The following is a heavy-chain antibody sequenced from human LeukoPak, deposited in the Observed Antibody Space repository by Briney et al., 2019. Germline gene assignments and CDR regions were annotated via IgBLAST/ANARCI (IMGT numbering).Heavy chain of an antibody. J-gene: IGHJ4*02. CDR3: AVYCNSSDCYDSASKKYFDQ. Sequence: GGSLRLSCAASGFTFSSYSMNWVRQAPGKGLEWISYISSSSDTIYYAGSVKGRFTISRDNAKNSLFLQMSSLRAEDTAVYYCAVYCNSSDCYDSASKKYFDQWGQGTLVTVSS. CDR1: GFTFSSYS. D-gene: IGHD2-2*01. CDR2: ISSSSDTI. V-gene: IGHV3-48*01.